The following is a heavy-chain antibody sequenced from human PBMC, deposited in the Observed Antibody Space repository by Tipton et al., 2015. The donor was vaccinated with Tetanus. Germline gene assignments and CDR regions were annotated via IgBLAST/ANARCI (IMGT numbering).Heavy chain of an antibody. CDR1: GFTFDNYA. V-gene: IGHV3-33*01. CDR2: IWYDGSNQ. Sequence: SGFTFDNYALHWVRQAPGKGLQWLAVIWYDGSNQYYEESMKGRFTISRDNAKNTIFLQMNSLRAEGTAVYYCARATGGYRGYDYVDFWGQGTLVAVSS. CDR3: ARATGGYRGYDYVDF. J-gene: IGHJ4*02. D-gene: IGHD5-12*01.